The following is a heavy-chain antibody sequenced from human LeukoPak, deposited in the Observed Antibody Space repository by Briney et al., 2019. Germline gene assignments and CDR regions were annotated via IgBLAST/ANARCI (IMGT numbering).Heavy chain of an antibody. D-gene: IGHD3-22*01. CDR2: IIPIFGTA. J-gene: IGHJ4*02. Sequence: ASVKVSCKASGGTSSSYAISWVRQAPGQGLEWMGRIIPIFGTANYAQKFQGRVTITTDESTSTAYMELSSLRSEDTAVYYCARSNSKGYYYDSSGYYFDYWGQGTLVTVSS. CDR3: ARSNSKGYYYDSSGYYFDY. V-gene: IGHV1-69*05. CDR1: GGTSSSYA.